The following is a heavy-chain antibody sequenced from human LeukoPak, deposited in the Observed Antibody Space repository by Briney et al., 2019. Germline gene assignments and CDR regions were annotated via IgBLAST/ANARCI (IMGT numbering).Heavy chain of an antibody. Sequence: GGSLRLSCLTSGFSLSTNAMSWVRQAPGKGLEWVSGISGSGASTYYADSVKGRFTISRDDSRNSLYLQMSSLRGEDTAVYYCAKDVGKWESLHYFDYWGQGTLVTVSS. CDR1: GFSLSTNA. CDR3: AKDVGKWESLHYFDY. V-gene: IGHV3-23*01. J-gene: IGHJ4*02. D-gene: IGHD1-26*01. CDR2: ISGSGAST.